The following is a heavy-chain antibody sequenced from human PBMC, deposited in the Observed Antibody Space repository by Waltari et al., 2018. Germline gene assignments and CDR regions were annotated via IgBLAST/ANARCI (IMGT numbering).Heavy chain of an antibody. D-gene: IGHD2-2*01. CDR3: ARRRYCSSTSCYAGWFDP. Sequence: QVQLVQSGAEVKKPGASVKVSCKASGYTFTSYAMHWVRQAPGQRHEWMGWINAGNGNTKYSQKFQGRVTITRDTSASTAYMELSSLRSEDTAVYYCARRRYCSSTSCYAGWFDPWGQGTLVTVSS. V-gene: IGHV1-3*01. J-gene: IGHJ5*02. CDR2: INAGNGNT. CDR1: GYTFTSYA.